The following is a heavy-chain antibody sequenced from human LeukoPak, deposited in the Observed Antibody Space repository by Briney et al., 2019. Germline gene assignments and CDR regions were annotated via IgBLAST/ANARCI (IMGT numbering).Heavy chain of an antibody. CDR2: ISGSGDST. J-gene: IGHJ4*02. CDR3: AKHGTYYDFWSGQYYFDY. Sequence: GGSLRLSCAASGFTFSSHAMSWVRQAPGKGLEWVSGISGSGDSTNYADSVKGRFTISRDNSRNALYLQMNSLRAEDTAVYYCAKHGTYYDFWSGQYYFDYWGQGTLVTVSS. V-gene: IGHV3-23*01. CDR1: GFTFSSHA. D-gene: IGHD3-3*01.